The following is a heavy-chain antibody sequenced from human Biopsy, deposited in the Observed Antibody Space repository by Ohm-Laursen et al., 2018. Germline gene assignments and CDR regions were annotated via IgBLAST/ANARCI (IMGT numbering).Heavy chain of an antibody. V-gene: IGHV4-34*01. D-gene: IGHD3-22*01. CDR3: VRGVDYYDPYHYYALDV. J-gene: IGHJ6*02. CDR1: GESFKGYY. CDR2: INHSGRT. Sequence: TLSLTCPVYGESFKGYYWSWIRQTPGKGLEWIGEINHSGRTNYNPSLKSRVTISVDTSKNQFSLKVRSVTAADTAVYYCVRGVDYYDPYHYYALDVWGQGTTVTVSS.